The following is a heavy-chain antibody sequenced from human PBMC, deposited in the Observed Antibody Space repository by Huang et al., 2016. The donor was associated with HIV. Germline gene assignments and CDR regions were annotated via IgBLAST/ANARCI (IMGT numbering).Heavy chain of an antibody. CDR2: IYYSGST. J-gene: IGHJ3*02. Sequence: QLQLQGSGPGLVKPSETLSLTCTVSGGSITSSSYYWGWIRQPPGKGLAWVGSIYYSGSTDCNPSLESRVTVSVDTSKNQFSLKLSSVTAADTAVYYCARHFSYYDSSGYTPWDAFDIWGQGTMVTVSS. CDR1: GGSITSSSYY. V-gene: IGHV4-39*01. D-gene: IGHD3-22*01. CDR3: ARHFSYYDSSGYTPWDAFDI.